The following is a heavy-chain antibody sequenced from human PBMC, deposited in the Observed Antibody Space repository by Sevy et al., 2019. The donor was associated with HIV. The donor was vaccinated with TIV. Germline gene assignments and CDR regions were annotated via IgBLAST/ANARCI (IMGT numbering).Heavy chain of an antibody. V-gene: IGHV3-33*01. CDR1: GFTFSSYG. CDR3: AGAGDLVEVAANYGMDV. J-gene: IGHJ6*02. CDR2: IWYDGINK. Sequence: GGSLRLSCAASGFTFSSYGMHWVRQAPGKGLEWVAVIWYDGINKYYGDSVKGRFTISRDNSKNTVYLQMTKLREEDTDVYYCAGAGDLVEVAANYGMDVWGQGTTVTVSS. D-gene: IGHD1-26*01.